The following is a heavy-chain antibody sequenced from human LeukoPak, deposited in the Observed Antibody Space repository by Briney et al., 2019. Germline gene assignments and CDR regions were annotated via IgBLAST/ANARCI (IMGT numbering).Heavy chain of an antibody. CDR3: ARVIDCSSTSCYYSDAFDI. Sequence: SETLSLTCTVSGGSISSYYWSWIRQPPGKGLEWIGYIYYSGSTNYNPSLKSRVTISVDTSKNQSSLKLSSVTAADTAVYYCARVIDCSSTSCYYSDAFDIWGQGTMVTVSS. J-gene: IGHJ3*02. D-gene: IGHD2-2*01. CDR1: GGSISSYY. V-gene: IGHV4-59*01. CDR2: IYYSGST.